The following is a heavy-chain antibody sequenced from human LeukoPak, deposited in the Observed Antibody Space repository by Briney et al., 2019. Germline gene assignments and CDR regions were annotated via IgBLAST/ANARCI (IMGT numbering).Heavy chain of an antibody. J-gene: IGHJ6*03. V-gene: IGHV3-23*01. CDR3: AKGSKLVVITRDHYMAV. D-gene: IGHD3-22*01. CDR2: ISGSGGST. CDR1: GFIFSSYG. Sequence: PGGSLRLSCAAAGFIFSSYGISCVRQAPGKGPKWVSAISGSGGSTYYADSVKGRFTISRDNSKNTLYLQMNSLRAGDTAVYYCAKGSKLVVITRDHYMAVWGKGTTVTISS.